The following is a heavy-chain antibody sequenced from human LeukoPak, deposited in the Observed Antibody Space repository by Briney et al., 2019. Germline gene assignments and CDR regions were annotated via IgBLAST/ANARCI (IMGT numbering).Heavy chain of an antibody. Sequence: GGSLRLSCAASGFTFSDYYMSWIRQVPGKGLEWISYISSSSNDTDYADSVKGRFTISRDNARNSLYLQMNSLRAEDTAVYYCARGHHGMGAWGQGTTITVSS. J-gene: IGHJ6*02. CDR3: ARGHHGMGA. CDR1: GFTFSDYY. V-gene: IGHV3-11*05. CDR2: ISSSSNDT.